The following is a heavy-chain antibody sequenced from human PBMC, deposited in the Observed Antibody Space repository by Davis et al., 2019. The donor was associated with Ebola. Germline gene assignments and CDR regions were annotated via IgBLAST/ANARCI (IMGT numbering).Heavy chain of an antibody. CDR2: ISASNGKT. V-gene: IGHV1-18*01. J-gene: IGHJ6*02. CDR3: ARDTYYDFWSGYRPYYYYYGMDV. Sequence: ASVKVSCKASGYTFTSYGISWVRQAPGQGLEWMGWISASNGKTNYPQKLQGRVTMTTDPSTSPAYMQLRSLRSDDTAVYYCARDTYYDFWSGYRPYYYYYGMDVWGQGTTVTVSS. CDR1: GYTFTSYG. D-gene: IGHD3-3*01.